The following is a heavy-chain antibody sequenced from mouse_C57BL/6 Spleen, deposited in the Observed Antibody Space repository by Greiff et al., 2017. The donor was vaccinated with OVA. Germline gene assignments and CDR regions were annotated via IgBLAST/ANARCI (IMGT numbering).Heavy chain of an antibody. Sequence: EVKLMESGGGLVKPGGSLKLSCAASGFTFSSYAMSWVRQTPEKRLEWVATISDGGSYTYYPDNVKGRFTISRDNAKNNLYLQMSHLKSEDTAMYYCARDGPYGNYLDDWGQGTTLTVSS. J-gene: IGHJ2*01. D-gene: IGHD2-10*02. CDR2: ISDGGSYT. CDR3: ARDGPYGNYLDD. CDR1: GFTFSSYA. V-gene: IGHV5-4*01.